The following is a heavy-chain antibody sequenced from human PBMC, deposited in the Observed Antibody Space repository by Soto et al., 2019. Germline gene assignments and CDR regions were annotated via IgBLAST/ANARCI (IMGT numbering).Heavy chain of an antibody. Sequence: SETLSLTCAVSGYSLSSGSYWGWIRQPPGKGPEWIASIYHGGTTFYNPSLKSRVTLSVDTSKNHYSLKLRSVTAADTAVYYCERVHVMVVAGSTFDYWGPGILVTVSS. J-gene: IGHJ4*01. V-gene: IGHV4-38-2*01. D-gene: IGHD6-19*01. CDR3: ERVHVMVVAGSTFDY. CDR2: IYHGGTT. CDR1: GYSLSSGSY.